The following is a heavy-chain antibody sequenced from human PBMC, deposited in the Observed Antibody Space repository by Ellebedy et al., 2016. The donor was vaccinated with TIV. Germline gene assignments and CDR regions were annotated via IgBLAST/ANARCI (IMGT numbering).Heavy chain of an antibody. D-gene: IGHD3-22*01. V-gene: IGHV5-10-1*01. Sequence: GESLKISCKGSGYRFTSYWISWVRQMPGKGLEWMGRIDPSDSYTNNSPSFQGHVTISADKSISTAYLQWSSLKASDTAMYYCARSDSSGYDVFDIWGQGTMVTVSS. J-gene: IGHJ3*02. CDR3: ARSDSSGYDVFDI. CDR1: GYRFTSYW. CDR2: IDPSDSYT.